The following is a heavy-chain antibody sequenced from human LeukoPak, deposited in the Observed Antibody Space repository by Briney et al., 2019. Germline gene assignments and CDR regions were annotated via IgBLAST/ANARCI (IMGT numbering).Heavy chain of an antibody. Sequence: GGSLRLSCTTSGFSFSFYGIHWVRQPPGKGQAWVAFIRYDSRIIHYADSVKGRFTISRDNSKNTVFLQMNSLKIEDTAVYYCAKNDYGTDSDFYYMDFWGKGTKVTVSS. CDR1: GFSFSFYG. D-gene: IGHD3/OR15-3a*01. V-gene: IGHV3-30*02. J-gene: IGHJ6*03. CDR2: IRYDSRII. CDR3: AKNDYGTDSDFYYMDF.